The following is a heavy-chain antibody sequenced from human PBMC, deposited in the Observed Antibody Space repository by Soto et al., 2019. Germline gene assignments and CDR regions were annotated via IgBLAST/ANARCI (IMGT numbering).Heavy chain of an antibody. CDR1: GYSFVSYW. J-gene: IGHJ4*02. D-gene: IGHD5-18*01. Sequence: GESLQISCKGSGYSFVSYWIAWVRQMPGKGLEWMGSIYPGDSDTTYSPSIQGQVTISADKSSTTVYLQWNTLKASDTAMYYCAKTDGYEVDYWGQGTQVTVSS. V-gene: IGHV5-51*01. CDR2: IYPGDSDT. CDR3: AKTDGYEVDY.